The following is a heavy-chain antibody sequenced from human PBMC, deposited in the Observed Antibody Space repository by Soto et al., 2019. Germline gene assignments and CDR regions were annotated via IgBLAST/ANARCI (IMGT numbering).Heavy chain of an antibody. V-gene: IGHV1-2*06. D-gene: IGHD5-18*01. Sequence: ASVKVSCKASGYTFTGYYMHWVRQAPGQGLEWMGRINPNSGGTNYAQRFQGRVTMTRDTSISTAYMELSRLRSDDTAVYYCARDRIKLWQQGDHFDYWGQGTLVTVSS. CDR3: ARDRIKLWQQGDHFDY. CDR1: GYTFTGYY. J-gene: IGHJ4*02. CDR2: INPNSGGT.